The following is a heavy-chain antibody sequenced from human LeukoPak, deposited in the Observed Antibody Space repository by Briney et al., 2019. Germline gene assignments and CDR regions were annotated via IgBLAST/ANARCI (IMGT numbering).Heavy chain of an antibody. CDR1: GGSISSHY. CDR3: ATIKRGSIFGYFDF. D-gene: IGHD5-18*01. J-gene: IGHJ4*02. CDR2: LFNSVNT. V-gene: IGHV4-59*11. Sequence: SETLSLTCTVSGGSISSHYWSWIRQPPGKGLEWIAYLFNSVNTKDNPSLQSRLTLSADTSKNQFSLRLSSVTAADTAVYYCATIKRGSIFGYFDFWGQGIKVTVSS.